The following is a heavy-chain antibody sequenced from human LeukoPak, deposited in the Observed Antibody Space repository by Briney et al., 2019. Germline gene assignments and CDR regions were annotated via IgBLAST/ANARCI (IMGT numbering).Heavy chain of an antibody. J-gene: IGHJ4*02. CDR3: ARHTLWRFDY. V-gene: IGHV3-7*01. Sequence: GGSRRLSCAAYGFTFTNYWLTWVRQAPGKGLEWVANINQDGGTEYYVDFMKGRFTISRDNAKNLVYLQINSLRAEDTAVYFCARHTLWRFDYWGQGALVTVSS. CDR1: GFTFTNYW. D-gene: IGHD1-1*01. CDR2: INQDGGTE.